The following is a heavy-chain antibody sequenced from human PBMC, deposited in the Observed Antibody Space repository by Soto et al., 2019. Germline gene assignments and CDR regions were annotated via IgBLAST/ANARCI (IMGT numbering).Heavy chain of an antibody. CDR2: IIPIPGTA. CDR1: GGTFGSYA. V-gene: IGHV1-69*01. D-gene: IGHD2-15*01. J-gene: IGHJ6*02. CDR3: ARYEDRGSSLALYYYYYYGMDV. Sequence: QVQLVQSGAEVKKLGSSVKVSCKTSGGTFGSYAISGVRQAPGQGLEWMGGIIPIPGTANYAQKIQGRVKLEEDEYTRTAYMGKRSVRSEETAVYYSARYEDRGSSLALYYYYYYGMDVWGQGTTVNVSS.